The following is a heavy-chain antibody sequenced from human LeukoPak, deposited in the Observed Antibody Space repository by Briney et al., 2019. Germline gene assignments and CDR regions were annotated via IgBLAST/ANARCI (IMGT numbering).Heavy chain of an antibody. CDR2: ISYSGSA. D-gene: IGHD2-15*01. V-gene: IGHV4-61*01. J-gene: IGHJ5*02. CDR1: GGSVSSGSNK. CDR3: ATETECSGGSCYSYGWFDP. Sequence: SETLSLTCTVSGGSVSSGSNKWSWIRQPPGQGLEWIVDISYSGSASDNPSLRSRVTISVDTSTNQFSLTLGSVTAADTAVYYCATETECSGGSCYSYGWFDPWGQGTQVIVSS.